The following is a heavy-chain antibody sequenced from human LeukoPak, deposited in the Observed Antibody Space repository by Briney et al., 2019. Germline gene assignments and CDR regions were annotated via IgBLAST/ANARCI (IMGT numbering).Heavy chain of an antibody. J-gene: IGHJ4*02. Sequence: SQTLSLTCTVSGGSISSGSYYWSWIRQPAGKGLEWIGRIYTSGSTNYNPSLKSRVTISVDTSKNQFSLKLSSVTAADTAVYYCARATSPFYTDFDYWGQGTLVTVSS. D-gene: IGHD1-1*01. CDR3: ARATSPFYTDFDY. V-gene: IGHV4-61*02. CDR2: IYTSGST. CDR1: GGSISSGSYY.